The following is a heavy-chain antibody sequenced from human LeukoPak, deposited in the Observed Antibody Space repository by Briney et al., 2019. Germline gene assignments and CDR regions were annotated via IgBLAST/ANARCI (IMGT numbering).Heavy chain of an antibody. D-gene: IGHD3-22*01. J-gene: IGHJ2*01. Sequence: GGSLRLSCAASGFTFSSYAMSWVRQAPGKGLEWVSVISGSGGTTYYADSVKGRFTISRDNSKNTLYLQMNSLRAEDTAVYYCAKGGRITMIAVVMGDFDLWGRGTLVTVSS. V-gene: IGHV3-23*01. CDR3: AKGGRITMIAVVMGDFDL. CDR1: GFTFSSYA. CDR2: ISGSGGTT.